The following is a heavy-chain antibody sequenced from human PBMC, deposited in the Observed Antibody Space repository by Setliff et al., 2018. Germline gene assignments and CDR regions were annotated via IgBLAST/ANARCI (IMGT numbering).Heavy chain of an antibody. CDR1: GFAFSSTW. V-gene: IGHV3-30*02. J-gene: IGHJ6*02. D-gene: IGHD3-16*02. CDR2: IRHDGHNK. Sequence: PGGSLRLSCAASGFAFSSTWMHWVRQAPGKGLEWVSYIRHDGHNKYYVDFVRGRFIISRDNSKNTVFLQMNSLRIEDTAVYYCAKEISGGLIGNGMDVWGQGTTVTVSS. CDR3: AKEISGGLIGNGMDV.